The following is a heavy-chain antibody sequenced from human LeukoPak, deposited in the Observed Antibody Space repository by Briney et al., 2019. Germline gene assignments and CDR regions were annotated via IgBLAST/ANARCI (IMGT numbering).Heavy chain of an antibody. V-gene: IGHV1-2*02. J-gene: IGHJ4*02. D-gene: IGHD6-6*01. CDR3: AREWSGIAARGFWDY. CDR1: GYTFTGYY. Sequence: ASVKVSCKASGYTFTGYYMHWVRQAPGQGLEWMGWINPNSGGTNYAQKFQGRVAMTRDTSISTAYMELSRLRSDDTAVYYCAREWSGIAARGFWDYWGQGTLVTVSS. CDR2: INPNSGGT.